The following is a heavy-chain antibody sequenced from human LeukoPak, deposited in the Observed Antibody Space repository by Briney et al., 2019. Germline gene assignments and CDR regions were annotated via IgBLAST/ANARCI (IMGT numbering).Heavy chain of an antibody. CDR3: TRHLSGSSWFDP. V-gene: IGHV4-30-4*08. CDR1: GISIPSGDYY. CDR2: MHHTGNT. J-gene: IGHJ5*02. D-gene: IGHD1-26*01. Sequence: SETLSLTCTVSGISIPSGDYYWTWIRQPPGRGLEWVAYMHHTGNTYYNSSLQSRLTISVDTSKNQFSLKLTFVTAADTAMYYCTRHLSGSSWFDPWGQGTLVTVSS.